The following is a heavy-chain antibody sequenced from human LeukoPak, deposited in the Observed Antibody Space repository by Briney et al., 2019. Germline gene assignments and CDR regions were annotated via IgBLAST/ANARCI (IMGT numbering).Heavy chain of an antibody. J-gene: IGHJ4*02. V-gene: IGHV3-74*01. CDR2: MNQDGSDT. CDR1: GFTLCSDW. Sequence: GGSLRLSCAVSGFTLCSDWMHWVRQAPGKGLEWVSRMNQDGSDTSYADSVKGRFTISRDNAKNTVYLQMNSLRAEDSAVYYCATVFGYWGQGTLVTVSS. CDR3: ATVFGY.